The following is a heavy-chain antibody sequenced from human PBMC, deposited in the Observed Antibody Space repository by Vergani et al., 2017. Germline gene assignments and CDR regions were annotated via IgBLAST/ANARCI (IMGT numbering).Heavy chain of an antibody. J-gene: IGHJ6*03. Sequence: EVQLLESGGGLVQPGGSLRLSCAASGFTFSSYAMSWVRQAPGKGLEWVSAISGGGGSTYYADSVKGRFTISGDNAKNSLYLQMNSLRAEDTAVYYCASFGVGYYYMDVWGKGTTVTVSS. V-gene: IGHV3-23*01. CDR3: ASFGVGYYYMDV. D-gene: IGHD3-3*01. CDR2: ISGGGGST. CDR1: GFTFSSYA.